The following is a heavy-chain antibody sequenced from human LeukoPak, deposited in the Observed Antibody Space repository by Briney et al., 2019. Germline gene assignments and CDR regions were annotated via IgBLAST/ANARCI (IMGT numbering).Heavy chain of an antibody. Sequence: GGSLRLSCVASGFPFSSYWMTWVRQAPGKGLVWVSRINSDGSSTSYADSVKGRFTISRDNAKNTLYLQMNSLRAEDTAVYYCARDRAPITIFGVVITPLGYWGQGTLVTVSS. CDR1: GFPFSSYW. V-gene: IGHV3-74*01. CDR2: INSDGSST. CDR3: ARDRAPITIFGVVITPLGY. D-gene: IGHD3-3*01. J-gene: IGHJ4*02.